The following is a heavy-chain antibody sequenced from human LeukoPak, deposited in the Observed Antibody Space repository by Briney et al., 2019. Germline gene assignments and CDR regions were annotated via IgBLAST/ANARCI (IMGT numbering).Heavy chain of an antibody. Sequence: GASVKVSRKASGGTFSSYAISWVRQAPGQGLEWMGGIIPIFGTANYAQKFQGRVTITADKSTSTAYMELSSLRSEDTAVYYCARVGQYSWGYYYHYMDVWGKGTTVTVSS. CDR1: GGTFSSYA. CDR3: ARVGQYSWGYYYHYMDV. J-gene: IGHJ6*03. CDR2: IIPIFGTA. V-gene: IGHV1-69*06. D-gene: IGHD5-18*01.